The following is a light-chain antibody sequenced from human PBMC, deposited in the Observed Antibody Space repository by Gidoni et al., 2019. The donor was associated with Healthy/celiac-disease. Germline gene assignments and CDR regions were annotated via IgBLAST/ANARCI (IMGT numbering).Light chain of an antibody. V-gene: IGKV3-15*01. CDR2: GAS. CDR1: QSVSSN. J-gene: IGKJ3*01. CDR3: QQYNNWPGVT. Sequence: EIVMTQSPATLSVSPGERAPLPCRASQSVSSNLACYQQKPGQAPRLLIYGASTRATGIPSRFSGCGSGTVFALTISSLQSEDFAVYYCQQYNNWPGVTFGPGTKVDIK.